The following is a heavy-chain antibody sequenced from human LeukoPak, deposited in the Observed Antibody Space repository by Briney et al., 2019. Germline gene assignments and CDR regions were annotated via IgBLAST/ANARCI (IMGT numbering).Heavy chain of an antibody. J-gene: IGHJ3*02. D-gene: IGHD1-14*01. Sequence: GGSLRLSCAASGFTFSSYEMNWVRQAPGKGLEWVSYISSSGSTIYYADSVKGRFTMSRDNAKNSLYLQMNSLRAEDTAVYYCARANRIGAFDIWGQGTMVTVSS. CDR3: ARANRIGAFDI. V-gene: IGHV3-48*03. CDR1: GFTFSSYE. CDR2: ISSSGSTI.